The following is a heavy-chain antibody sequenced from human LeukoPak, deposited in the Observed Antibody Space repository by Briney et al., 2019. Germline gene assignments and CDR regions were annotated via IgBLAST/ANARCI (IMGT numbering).Heavy chain of an antibody. CDR3: ARDGQYSSIWYDY. V-gene: IGHV3-11*04. J-gene: IGHJ4*02. D-gene: IGHD6-13*01. Sequence: PGGSLRLSCAASGFTFSDYYMSWIRQAPGKGLEWVSYISSSGSNIYYADSVKGRFTISRDNAKNSLYLQMNSLRAEDTAVYYCARDGQYSSIWYDYWGQGTLVTVSS. CDR2: ISSSGSNI. CDR1: GFTFSDYY.